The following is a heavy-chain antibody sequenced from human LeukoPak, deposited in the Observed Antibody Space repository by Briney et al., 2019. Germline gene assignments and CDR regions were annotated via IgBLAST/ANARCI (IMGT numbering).Heavy chain of an antibody. J-gene: IGHJ4*02. Sequence: ASVKLSCKASGYTFTSYYMHWVRRAPGQGLGWRGIINPSVGSTSYAQKFQGRVTMTRDTSTSTVYMELSSLRSEDTAVYYCAREILGGYDPEYSFDYWGQGTRVTVST. CDR3: AREILGGYDPEYSFDY. CDR2: INPSVGST. V-gene: IGHV1-46*01. CDR1: GYTFTSYY. D-gene: IGHD5-12*01.